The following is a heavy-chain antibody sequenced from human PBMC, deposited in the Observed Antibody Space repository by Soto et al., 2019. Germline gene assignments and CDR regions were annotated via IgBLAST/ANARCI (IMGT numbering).Heavy chain of an antibody. V-gene: IGHV4-30-2*06. CDR3: ARRGSTTVDH. CDR1: GGSITSGGYS. CDR2: ISPTGSS. Sequence: PSETLSLTCTVSGGSITSGGYSWTWIRQSPGKGLESIGYISPTGSSFYNPSLKSRVILSVDTSKNQFSLKLNSVTVADTAVYYCARRGSTTVDHWGQGMLVTVSS. J-gene: IGHJ5*02. D-gene: IGHD1-26*01.